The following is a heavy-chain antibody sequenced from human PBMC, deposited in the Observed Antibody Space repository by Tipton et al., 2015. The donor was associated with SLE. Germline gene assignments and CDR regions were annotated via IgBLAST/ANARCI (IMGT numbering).Heavy chain of an antibody. J-gene: IGHJ4*02. D-gene: IGHD3/OR15-3a*01. CDR1: GFSFSAHW. Sequence: GSLRLSCLASGFSFSAHWMHWVRQAPGKGLMWVSRINPEETTTTYADSVRGRFTISRDNARNTLYLQMNSLRVEDTGLYYCANGGLEPFDDWGQGTLVTVSS. CDR3: ANGGLEPFDD. V-gene: IGHV3-74*03. CDR2: INPEETTT.